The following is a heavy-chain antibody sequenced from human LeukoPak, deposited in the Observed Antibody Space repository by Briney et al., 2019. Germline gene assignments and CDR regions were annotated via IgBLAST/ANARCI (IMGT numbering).Heavy chain of an antibody. CDR1: GYTFTSYD. D-gene: IGHD6-13*01. Sequence: ASVKVSCKASGYTFTSYDINWVRQATGQGLEWLGWMNPSSGNTGYAQKFQGRVTITADKSTSTAYMELSSLRSEDTAVYYCARVGGIAAAEFLDYWGQGTLVTVSS. V-gene: IGHV1-8*01. CDR2: MNPSSGNT. CDR3: ARVGGIAAAEFLDY. J-gene: IGHJ4*02.